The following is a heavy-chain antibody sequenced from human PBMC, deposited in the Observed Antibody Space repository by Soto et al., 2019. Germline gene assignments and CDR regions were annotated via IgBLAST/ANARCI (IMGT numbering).Heavy chain of an antibody. D-gene: IGHD5-18*01. V-gene: IGHV2-5*01. Sequence: QITLKESGPTLVKPTQTLTLTSTFSGFSLSTSGVGVGWIRQPPGKALEWLALIYWNDDKRYSPSLKSRLTITKDTSKNQVVLTMTNMDPVDTATYYCAHHRDTATSDYGMDVWGQGTTVTVSS. J-gene: IGHJ6*02. CDR1: GFSLSTSGVG. CDR2: IYWNDDK. CDR3: AHHRDTATSDYGMDV.